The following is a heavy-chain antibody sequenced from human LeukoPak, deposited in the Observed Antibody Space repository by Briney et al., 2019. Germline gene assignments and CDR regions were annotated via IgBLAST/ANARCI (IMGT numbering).Heavy chain of an antibody. D-gene: IGHD3-3*01. Sequence: SETLSLTCAVSGVSISPYYWAWIRQPPGKGLEWMGYIHTSGSNNQYPSLKSRVTISVDKSKNHFSLRLTSVTAADTAVYYCARLSAAVHLGAFDLWGQGTMVTVSS. J-gene: IGHJ3*01. CDR1: GVSISPYY. CDR2: IHTSGSN. CDR3: ARLSAAVHLGAFDL. V-gene: IGHV4-4*09.